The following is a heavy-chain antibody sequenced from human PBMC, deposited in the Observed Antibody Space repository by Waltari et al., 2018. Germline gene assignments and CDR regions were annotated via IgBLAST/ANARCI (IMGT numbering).Heavy chain of an antibody. V-gene: IGHV1-69*01. J-gene: IGHJ3*02. CDR3: ARDRNSRFYYPDAFDI. CDR2: ISPFFGTA. Sequence: QVQLVQSGAEVKKPGSSVKVSCKASGGTFSSYAISWVRQAPGQGLEWMGGISPFFGTANYAQKVQGRVTIPADESTSTAYMELSSLRSEDTAVYYCARDRNSRFYYPDAFDIWGQGTMVTVSS. D-gene: IGHD2-8*01. CDR1: GGTFSSYA.